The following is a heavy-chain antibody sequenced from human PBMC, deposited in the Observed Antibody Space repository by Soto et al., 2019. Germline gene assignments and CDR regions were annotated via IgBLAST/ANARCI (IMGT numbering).Heavy chain of an antibody. CDR2: IYHSGTT. CDR1: GGSISSGGYY. V-gene: IGHV4-31*03. D-gene: IGHD3-10*01. CDR3: ARAPLTSQYYYGSGGFDP. Sequence: SETLSLTCTVSGGSISSGGYYWSWIRQHPGKGLEWIGYIYHSGTTYYNPSLKSRVTISVDTSKNQFSLKLSSVTAADTAVYYCARAPLTSQYYYGSGGFDPWGQGTLVTVSS. J-gene: IGHJ5*02.